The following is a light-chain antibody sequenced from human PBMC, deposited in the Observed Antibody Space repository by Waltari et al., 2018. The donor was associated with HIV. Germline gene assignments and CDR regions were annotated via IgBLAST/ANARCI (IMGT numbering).Light chain of an antibody. CDR2: EVT. CDR3: CSYAGSPYV. J-gene: IGLJ1*01. V-gene: IGLV2-23*02. CDR1: SSDVGNYNL. Sequence: HSALTQPASVSGSPGQSITISCTGTSSDVGNYNLFSWYQQHPGKAPKLSIYEVTKRPSGISNRFSGSKSGNTASLTISGLQAEDEADYYCCSYAGSPYVLGSGTKVTVL.